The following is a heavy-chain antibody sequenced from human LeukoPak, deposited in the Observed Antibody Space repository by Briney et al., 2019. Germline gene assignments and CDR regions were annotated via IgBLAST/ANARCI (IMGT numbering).Heavy chain of an antibody. J-gene: IGHJ4*02. D-gene: IGHD5-18*01. CDR3: ARRAGWGYNSGAIDY. Sequence: SETLSLTCTVSGGSISSYSWSWLRQPPGKGLEWIGYIYYSGSTNHNPSLKSRVNMSVDTSKNQFSLKLTSVTAADTAVYYCARRAGWGYNSGAIDYWGQGTLVTVSS. V-gene: IGHV4-59*08. CDR2: IYYSGST. CDR1: GGSISSYS.